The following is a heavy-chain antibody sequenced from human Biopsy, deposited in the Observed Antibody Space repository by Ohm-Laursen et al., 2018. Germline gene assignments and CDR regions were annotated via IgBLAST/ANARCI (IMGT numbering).Heavy chain of an antibody. CDR2: ISSGGRA. CDR3: ARERQFRFLEGAFDY. Sequence: TLSLTCTVSGGSISDDYWNWIRRPPGKGLQVIGYISSGGRAKYNPSLKSRLTISLDTSKNQLSLRLSSVTAADSAIYYCARERQFRFLEGAFDYWGQGILVTVSS. D-gene: IGHD3-3*01. J-gene: IGHJ4*02. CDR1: GGSISDDY. V-gene: IGHV4-59*01.